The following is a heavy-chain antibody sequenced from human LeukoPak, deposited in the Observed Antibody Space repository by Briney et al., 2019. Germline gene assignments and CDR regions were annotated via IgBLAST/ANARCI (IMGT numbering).Heavy chain of an antibody. CDR3: ARDNGRRRGLLDY. V-gene: IGHV1-69*01. Sequence: ASVTVSCKASGGTFSSYAIHWVRQAPGQGLEWMGGIIPMFGTVNYAQKLQGRVTITADESTTTAFMELSSLRSEDTAVYYCARDNGRRRGLLDYWGQGTLVTVSS. CDR1: GGTFSSYA. D-gene: IGHD2-8*01. J-gene: IGHJ4*02. CDR2: IIPMFGTV.